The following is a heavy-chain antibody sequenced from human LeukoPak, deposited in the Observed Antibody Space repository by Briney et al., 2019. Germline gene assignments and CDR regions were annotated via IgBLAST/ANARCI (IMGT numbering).Heavy chain of an antibody. D-gene: IGHD6-19*01. J-gene: IGHJ6*03. CDR2: IRSKAYGGTT. CDR3: TSNGRGWRTYYYYMDV. Sequence: GGSLRLSCTASGFTFGDYAMSWFRQAPGKGLEWVGFIRSKAYGGTTEYAASVKGRFTISRDDSKSIAYLQMNSLKTEDTAVYYCTSNGRGWRTYYYYMDVWGKGTTVTVSS. CDR1: GFTFGDYA. V-gene: IGHV3-49*03.